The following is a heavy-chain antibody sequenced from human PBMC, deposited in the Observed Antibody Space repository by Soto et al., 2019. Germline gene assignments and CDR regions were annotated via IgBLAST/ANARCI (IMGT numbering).Heavy chain of an antibody. V-gene: IGHV4-59*01. Sequence: SETLSLTCTVSGDSISAYSWSWVRQPPGKGLEWIGNIHYNGNTKNNPSLKSRVTMSVDTSKNQFSIKLISVTAADTAKYFCAREGNLGRWLQPLDFWGQGTLVT. CDR3: AREGNLGRWLQPLDF. J-gene: IGHJ4*02. CDR1: GDSISAYS. CDR2: IHYNGNT. D-gene: IGHD5-12*01.